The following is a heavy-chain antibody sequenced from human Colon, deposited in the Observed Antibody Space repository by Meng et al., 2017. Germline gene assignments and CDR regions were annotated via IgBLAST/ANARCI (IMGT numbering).Heavy chain of an antibody. Sequence: QVQLQESGPGVVKPSQTLSLTCTISGGSINSADYYWNWIRQSPGKGLEWLGYIHSSGNTYYTPPLKSRLTMSLDTSKNQFSLRLTSVTAADTAVYYCARNPVIPDARTFDFWGQGALVTVSS. CDR1: GGSINSADYY. D-gene: IGHD2-2*01. J-gene: IGHJ4*02. V-gene: IGHV4-30-4*01. CDR3: ARNPVIPDARTFDF. CDR2: IHSSGNT.